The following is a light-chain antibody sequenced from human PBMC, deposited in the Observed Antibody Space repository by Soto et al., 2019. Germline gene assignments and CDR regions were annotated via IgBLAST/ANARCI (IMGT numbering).Light chain of an antibody. CDR3: QQYGSSPPIT. CDR2: GAS. J-gene: IGKJ5*01. CDR1: QSVSSSY. V-gene: IGKV3-20*01. Sequence: EIVLTQSPGTLSLSPGERATLSCRASQSVSSSYLAWYQQKPGQAPRLLIYGASRRATGIPDRFSGSGSGTDFTLTTSRLEPEDFAVYYCQQYGSSPPITFGQGTRLEIK.